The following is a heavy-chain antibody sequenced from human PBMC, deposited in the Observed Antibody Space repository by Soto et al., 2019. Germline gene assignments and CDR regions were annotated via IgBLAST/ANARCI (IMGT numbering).Heavy chain of an antibody. CDR1: GFTFSNYG. V-gene: IGHV3-30*18. J-gene: IGHJ6*03. CDR2: ISYDGSKK. Sequence: QVQLVESGGGVVQPGRSLRLSCAASGFTFSNYGIHWVRQAPGKGLEWVAVISYDGSKKYYADSVKGRFTISRDNSKNTVYLQMDSLRAEDTAVHYCAKGGAGYGDFGPEYYHYYMDVWGKGTTVTVS. D-gene: IGHD4-17*01. CDR3: AKGGAGYGDFGPEYYHYYMDV.